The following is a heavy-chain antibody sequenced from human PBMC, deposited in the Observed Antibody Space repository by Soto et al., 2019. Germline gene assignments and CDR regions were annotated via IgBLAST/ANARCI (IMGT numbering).Heavy chain of an antibody. J-gene: IGHJ3*02. V-gene: IGHV1-46*01. D-gene: IGHD1-26*01. CDR3: ARDSGSYYLEHDAFDI. Sequence: ASVKVSCKASGYTFTSYYMHWVRQAPGQGLEWVGIINPSGGSTSYAQKFQGRVTMTRDTSTSTVYMELSSLRSEDTAVYYCARDSGSYYLEHDAFDIWGQGTMVTVSS. CDR2: INPSGGST. CDR1: GYTFTSYY.